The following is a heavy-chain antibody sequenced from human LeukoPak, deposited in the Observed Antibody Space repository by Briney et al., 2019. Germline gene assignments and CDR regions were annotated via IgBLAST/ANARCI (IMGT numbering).Heavy chain of an antibody. CDR2: IYSGGST. Sequence: GGSLRLSCAVSGFTVSTYYMSWVRQVPGKGLEWVSVIYSGGSTYYADSVKGRFTISRDNSKNTLYLEMNSLRAEDTAVYYCVAYYDILTGYKYWGQGTLVTVSS. V-gene: IGHV3-66*01. CDR3: VAYYDILTGYKY. CDR1: GFTVSTYY. D-gene: IGHD3-9*01. J-gene: IGHJ4*02.